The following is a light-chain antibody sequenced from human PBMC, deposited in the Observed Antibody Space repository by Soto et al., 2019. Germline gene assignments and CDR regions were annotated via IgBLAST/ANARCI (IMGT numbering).Light chain of an antibody. CDR1: KNDIGSSDY. Sequence: QSVLTQPPSVSGAPGQRVTISCTGGKNDIGSSDYVSWYQQRPGKAPKLIIYGVSNRPSGTSDRFSGSKSGNTASLTISGLQADDEADYYCSSSTSSNTLVFGGGTKVTVL. J-gene: IGLJ3*02. CDR3: SSSTSSNTLV. CDR2: GVS. V-gene: IGLV2-14*01.